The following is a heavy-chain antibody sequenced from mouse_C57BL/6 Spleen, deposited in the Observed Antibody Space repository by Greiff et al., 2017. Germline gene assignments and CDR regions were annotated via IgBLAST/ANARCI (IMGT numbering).Heavy chain of an antibody. V-gene: IGHV5-17*01. CDR1: GFTFSDYG. Sequence: EVHLVESGGGLVKPGGSLKLSCAASGFTFSDYGMHWVRQAPEKGLEWVAYISSGSSTIYYADTVKGRFTISRDNAKNTLFLQMTSLRSEDTAMYYCAKSLYYGSSYGYFDVWGTGTTVTVSS. CDR2: ISSGSSTI. J-gene: IGHJ1*03. D-gene: IGHD1-1*01. CDR3: AKSLYYGSSYGYFDV.